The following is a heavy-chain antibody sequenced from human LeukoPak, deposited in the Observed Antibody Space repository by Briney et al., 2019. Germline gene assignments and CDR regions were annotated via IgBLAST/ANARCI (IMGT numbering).Heavy chain of an antibody. CDR2: IYHSGST. V-gene: IGHV4-4*02. Sequence: PSETLSLTCAVSGGSISSSNWWSWVRQPPGKGLEWIGEIYHSGSTNYNPSLKSRVTISVDTSKNQFSLKLSSVTAADTAVYYCASLTWILNSRQADYWGQGTLVTVSS. CDR1: GGSISSSNW. J-gene: IGHJ4*02. D-gene: IGHD6-13*01. CDR3: ASLTWILNSRQADY.